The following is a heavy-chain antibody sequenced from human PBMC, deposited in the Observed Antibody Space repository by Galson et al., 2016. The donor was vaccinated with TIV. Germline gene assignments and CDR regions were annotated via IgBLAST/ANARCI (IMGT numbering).Heavy chain of an antibody. CDR1: GYTFTNDH. CDR3: ARLVSRSWYADWFDP. Sequence: SVKVSCKASGYTFTNDHIHWVRQVCGQGPEWVGWMNPDNAKTGFAQKFQGRVAMTRNTSVSTVYMELSMLASEDTAVYYCARLVSRSWYADWFDPWGQGTLVTVSS. J-gene: IGHJ5*02. CDR2: MNPDNAKT. V-gene: IGHV1-8*01. D-gene: IGHD6-13*01.